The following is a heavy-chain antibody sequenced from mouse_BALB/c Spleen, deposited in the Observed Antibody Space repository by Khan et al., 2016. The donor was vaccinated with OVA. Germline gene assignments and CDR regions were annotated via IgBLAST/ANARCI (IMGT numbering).Heavy chain of an antibody. J-gene: IGHJ4*01. V-gene: IGHV2-6-4*01. CDR3: ARAYYRYDGYYAMDY. Sequence: QMQLEESGPGLVAPSQSLSITCTVSGFSLSRYNIHWVRQPPGKGLEWLGMIWGGGGTDYNSTLKSRLSIRKDNSESQVLLKMNSLQTDDTAMYYCARAYYRYDGYYAMDYWSQGTSVTVSS. CDR2: IWGGGGT. D-gene: IGHD2-14*01. CDR1: GFSLSRYN.